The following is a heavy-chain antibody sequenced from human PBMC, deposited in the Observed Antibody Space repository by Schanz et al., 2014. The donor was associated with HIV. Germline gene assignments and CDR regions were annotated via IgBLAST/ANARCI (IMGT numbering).Heavy chain of an antibody. CDR3: ARAPSDFWMAYFDY. Sequence: EVKLVESGGGSVQPGRSLRLSCEASGFTFHDCAMHWVRQVPEKGLEWVSGISWSGRNTGYVDSVRGRFSISRDNAKKSLYLQMNSLRAEDTAVYYCARAPSDFWMAYFDYWGQGTLVTVSS. J-gene: IGHJ4*02. CDR2: ISWSGRNT. V-gene: IGHV3-9*01. CDR1: GFTFHDCA. D-gene: IGHD3-3*01.